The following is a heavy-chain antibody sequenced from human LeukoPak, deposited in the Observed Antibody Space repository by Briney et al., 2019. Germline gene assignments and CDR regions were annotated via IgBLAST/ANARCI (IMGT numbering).Heavy chain of an antibody. CDR2: IYYTGST. V-gene: IGHV4-39*07. Sequence: PSETLSLTCTVSGGPIRTTSYYWGWIRQPPGKGLEWIGNIYYTGSTYYNPSLKSRVTISVDTSKKQFSLRLTSVTAADTAVYYCARTPALAPPDYWGQGTLVTVSS. D-gene: IGHD3-3*02. CDR1: GGPIRTTSYY. J-gene: IGHJ4*02. CDR3: ARTPALAPPDY.